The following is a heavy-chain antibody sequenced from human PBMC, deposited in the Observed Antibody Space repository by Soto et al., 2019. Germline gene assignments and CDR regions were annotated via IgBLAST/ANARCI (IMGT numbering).Heavy chain of an antibody. CDR2: ISSGGTNS. J-gene: IGHJ4*02. CDR3: ARWYSSLWYIDY. D-gene: IGHD6-13*01. CDR1: GFTFSSYA. V-gene: IGHV3-23*01. Sequence: EVQLLESGGGLVQPGGSLRLSCAASGFTFSSYAMSWVRQAPGKGLEWVSAISSGGTNSYYADSVKGRFTISRDNSKTTLFLQLDSLRAEDTAVYYCARWYSSLWYIDYWGQGTLVTVSS.